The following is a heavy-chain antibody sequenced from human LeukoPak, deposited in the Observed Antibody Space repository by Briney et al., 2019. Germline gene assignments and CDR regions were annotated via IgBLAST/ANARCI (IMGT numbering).Heavy chain of an antibody. V-gene: IGHV4-59*02. Sequence: SETLSLTCVVSGGSVSGYYWGWIRQPPGRGLEWIGYVYYSGSTNYNPSFKSRVTISVDRSKNQFSLKLSSVTAADTAVYYCARTLYGDYSYNWFDPWGQGTLVTVSS. CDR3: ARTLYGDYSYNWFDP. D-gene: IGHD4-17*01. CDR2: VYYSGST. CDR1: GGSVSGYY. J-gene: IGHJ5*02.